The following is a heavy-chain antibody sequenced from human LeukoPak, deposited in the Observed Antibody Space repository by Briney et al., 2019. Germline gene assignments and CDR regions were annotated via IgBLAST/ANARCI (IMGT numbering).Heavy chain of an antibody. CDR3: ARAVVPAAALDY. CDR2: ISSSSSYI. J-gene: IGHJ4*02. CDR1: GFTFSSYS. V-gene: IGHV3-21*01. D-gene: IGHD2-2*01. Sequence: PGGSLRLSCAASGFTFSSYSMNWARQAPGKGLEWVSSISSSSSYIYYADSVKGRFTISRDNAKNSLYLQMNSLRAEDTAVYYCARAVVPAAALDYWGQGTLVTVSS.